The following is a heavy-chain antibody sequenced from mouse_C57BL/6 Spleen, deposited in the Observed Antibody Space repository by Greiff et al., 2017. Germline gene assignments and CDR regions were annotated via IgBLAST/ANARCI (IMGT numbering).Heavy chain of an antibody. D-gene: IGHD1-1*01. Sequence: EVKVVESGGGLVKPGGSLKLSCAASGFTFSSYAMSWVRQTPEKRLEWVATISDGGSYTYYPDNVKGRFTISRDNAKNNLYLQMSHLKSEDTAMYYCARRYGSSYWYFDVWGTGTTVTVSS. J-gene: IGHJ1*03. V-gene: IGHV5-4*03. CDR3: ARRYGSSYWYFDV. CDR2: ISDGGSYT. CDR1: GFTFSSYA.